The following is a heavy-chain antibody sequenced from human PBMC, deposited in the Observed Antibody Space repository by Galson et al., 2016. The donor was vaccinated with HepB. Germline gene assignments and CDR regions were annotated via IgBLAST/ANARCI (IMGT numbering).Heavy chain of an antibody. J-gene: IGHJ5*02. D-gene: IGHD3-22*01. Sequence: SLRLSCAASGFTFSNYGMNWVRQAPGKGLEWVSFISSSSSTISYADSVKGRFTISRDNAKNSLYLQMISLRDEDTAVYYCARAQYYYDTSGYWAWGQGTLVTVSS. CDR1: GFTFSNYG. CDR2: ISSSSSTI. V-gene: IGHV3-48*02. CDR3: ARAQYYYDTSGYWA.